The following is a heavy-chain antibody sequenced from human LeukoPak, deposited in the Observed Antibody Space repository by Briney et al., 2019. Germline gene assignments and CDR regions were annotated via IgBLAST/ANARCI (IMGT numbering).Heavy chain of an antibody. V-gene: IGHV4-34*01. CDR2: INHSGST. CDR3: ARGIAAAGWDQYYYYYGMDV. D-gene: IGHD6-13*01. CDR1: GGSFSGYY. J-gene: IGHJ6*02. Sequence: SETLSLTCAVYGGSFSGYYWSWIRQPPGKGLEWIGEINHSGSTNDNPSPKSRVTISVDTSKNQFSLKLSSVTAADTAVYYCARGIAAAGWDQYYYYYGMDVWGQGTTVTVSS.